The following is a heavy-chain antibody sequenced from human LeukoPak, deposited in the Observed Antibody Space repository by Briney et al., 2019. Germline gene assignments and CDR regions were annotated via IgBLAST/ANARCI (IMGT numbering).Heavy chain of an antibody. CDR3: ARVGRSFVLRAGYFDL. CDR1: GGSISSGSYY. CDR2: IYYSGTT. J-gene: IGHJ2*01. V-gene: IGHV4-39*07. D-gene: IGHD2-15*01. Sequence: PSETLSLTCTVSGGSISSGSYYWGWIRQPPGEGLEWIGSIYYSGTTYYNPSLKSRVTISVDTSKNQFSLKLSSVTAADTAVYYCARVGRSFVLRAGYFDLWGRGTLVTVSS.